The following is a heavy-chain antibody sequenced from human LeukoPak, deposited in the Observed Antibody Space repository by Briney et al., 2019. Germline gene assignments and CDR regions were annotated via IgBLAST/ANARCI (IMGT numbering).Heavy chain of an antibody. CDR1: GGSISSSSYY. V-gene: IGHV4-39*07. D-gene: IGHD5-18*01. CDR2: IYYSGST. CDR3: ARVETAVDY. Sequence: SETLSLTCTVSGGSISSSSYYWGWIRQPPGKGLEWIGSIYYSGSTYYNPSLKSRVTISVDTSKNQFSLKLSSVTAADTAVYYCARVETAVDYWGQGTLVIVSS. J-gene: IGHJ4*02.